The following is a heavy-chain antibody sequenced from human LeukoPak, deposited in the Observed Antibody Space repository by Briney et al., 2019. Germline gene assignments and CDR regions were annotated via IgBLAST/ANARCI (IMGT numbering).Heavy chain of an antibody. Sequence: PGRSLSLSCVVSGFTLSSYWMHWVRPAPGRGLVWVSRINGDGRSTMYADSVKGRFTISRDNAKNTLYVKMNSLRAEDTALYYCARDLGRVGGYWGQGTLVTVSS. D-gene: IGHD1-26*01. CDR1: GFTLSSYW. CDR3: ARDLGRVGGY. J-gene: IGHJ4*02. V-gene: IGHV3-74*03. CDR2: INGDGRST.